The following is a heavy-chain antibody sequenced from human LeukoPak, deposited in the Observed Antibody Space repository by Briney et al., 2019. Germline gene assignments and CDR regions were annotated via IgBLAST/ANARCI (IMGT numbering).Heavy chain of an antibody. CDR2: IYYSGST. CDR3: ARVGSSAGGYFDY. J-gene: IGHJ4*02. V-gene: IGHV4-39*07. Sequence: SETLSLTCTVSGGSISSSSYYRGWIRQPPGKGLEWIGSIYYSGSTYYNPSLKSRVTISVDTSKNQFSLKLSPVTAADTAVYYCARVGSSAGGYFDYWGQGTLVTVSS. D-gene: IGHD6-6*01. CDR1: GGSISSSSYY.